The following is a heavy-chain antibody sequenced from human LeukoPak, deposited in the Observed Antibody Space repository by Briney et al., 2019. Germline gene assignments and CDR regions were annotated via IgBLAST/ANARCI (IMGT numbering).Heavy chain of an antibody. CDR2: ISYDGSNK. D-gene: IGHD5-12*01. V-gene: IGHV3-30-3*01. Sequence: GGSLRLSCAASGFTFSSYAMHWVRQAPGKGLEWVAVISYDGSNKYYADSVKGRFTISRDNSKNTLYLQMNSLRAEDTAVYYCAGDKWLRMYYYYYGMDVWGQGTTVTVSS. CDR3: AGDKWLRMYYYYYGMDV. J-gene: IGHJ6*02. CDR1: GFTFSSYA.